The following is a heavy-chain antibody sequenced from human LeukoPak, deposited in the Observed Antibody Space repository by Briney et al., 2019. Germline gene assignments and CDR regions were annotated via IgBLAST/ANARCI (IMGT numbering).Heavy chain of an antibody. D-gene: IGHD3-3*01. CDR3: ASTNFVFWSGYIL. J-gene: IGHJ4*02. CDR2: IISIFGAT. Sequence: SVQVYCKASGGTFSSYAISWVRQAPGHGLERLVVIISIFGATKYAQKFRGRVAITTDESTSTAYMELGSLRSENTAVYYCASTNFVFWSGYILWDQGTLDTVSS. CDR1: GGTFSSYA. V-gene: IGHV1-69*05.